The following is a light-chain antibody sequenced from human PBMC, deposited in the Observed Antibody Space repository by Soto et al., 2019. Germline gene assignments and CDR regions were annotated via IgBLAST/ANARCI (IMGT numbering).Light chain of an antibody. CDR2: AVS. V-gene: IGLV2-14*03. CDR1: SSYVGNYDY. Sequence: QSALTQPASVSGSPGQSITISCTGTSSYVGNYDYVSWYQQYPGKAPKLMIYAVSRRPSGVSNRFSGSKSGNTASLTISGLQAEDEADYYCTSYTPSSTYVFGTGTKLTVL. CDR3: TSYTPSSTYV. J-gene: IGLJ1*01.